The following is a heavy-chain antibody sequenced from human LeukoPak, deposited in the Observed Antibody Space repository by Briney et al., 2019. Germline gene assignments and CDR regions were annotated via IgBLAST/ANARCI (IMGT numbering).Heavy chain of an antibody. CDR1: GFTFSNYA. CDR2: TSGSGGST. Sequence: GGSLSLSCAASGFTFSNYAMSWVRQAPGKGLEWVSATSGSGGSTYYADSVKGRFTISRDNSKNTLYLQMNSLRAEDTAVYYCAKVTVAATPHYFDYWGQGTLVTVSS. D-gene: IGHD6-19*01. CDR3: AKVTVAATPHYFDY. V-gene: IGHV3-23*01. J-gene: IGHJ4*02.